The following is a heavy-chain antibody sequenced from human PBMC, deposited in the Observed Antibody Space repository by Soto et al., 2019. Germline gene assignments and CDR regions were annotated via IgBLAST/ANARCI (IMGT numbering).Heavy chain of an antibody. J-gene: IGHJ6*02. Sequence: EVQLVESGGGSVQPGESLRLSCAASGFSFRDYDMHWVRQRKGKGLEWVSALGAARDPYYVGSVKGRFSVSRDNAQNSLFLQMNNLRVDDTAVYFCARAYLGQLPRRADYYYAMDVWGRGTTVTVSS. CDR3: ARAYLGQLPRRADYYYAMDV. CDR2: LGAARDP. CDR1: GFSFRDYD. D-gene: IGHD2-2*01. V-gene: IGHV3-13*05.